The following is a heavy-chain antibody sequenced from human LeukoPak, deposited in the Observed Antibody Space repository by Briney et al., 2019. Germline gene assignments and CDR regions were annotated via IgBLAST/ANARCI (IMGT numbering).Heavy chain of an antibody. V-gene: IGHV4-34*01. J-gene: IGHJ3*02. Sequence: SETLSLTCAVYGGSFSGYYWSWIRQPPGKGLEWIGEINHSGSTNYNPSLKSRVTISVDTSKNQFSLKPSSVTAADTAVYYCARAQWVFDAFDIWGKGTMVTVSS. D-gene: IGHD1-26*01. CDR1: GGSFSGYY. CDR2: INHSGST. CDR3: ARAQWVFDAFDI.